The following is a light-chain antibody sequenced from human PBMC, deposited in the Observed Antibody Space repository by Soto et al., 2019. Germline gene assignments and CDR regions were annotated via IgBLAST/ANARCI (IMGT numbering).Light chain of an antibody. CDR2: EGS. J-gene: IGLJ2*01. V-gene: IGLV2-23*01. CDR3: CSYAGSVV. CDR1: NSDVGSYNL. Sequence: QSALTQPASVSGSPGQSITISCTGTNSDVGSYNLVSWYQQHPGKAPKLMIYEGSKRPSGVSNRFSGSKSGNTASLTISGLLAEDEADYYCCSYAGSVVFGGGTQLTVL.